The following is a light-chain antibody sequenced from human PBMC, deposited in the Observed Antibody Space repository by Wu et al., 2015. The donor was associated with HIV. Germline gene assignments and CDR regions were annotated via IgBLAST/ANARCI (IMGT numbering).Light chain of an antibody. CDR1: QDIRNS. CDR2: AAS. Sequence: DIQTTQSPSSLSASVGDKVTITCRASQDIRNSVAWLQQRPGQAPKLLMYAASTLESGVPSRFSGTGYGTDFTLTISGLQPDDFATYYCQQHSSIPYSFGQGTRLDIK. CDR3: QQHSSIPYS. V-gene: IGKV1-NL1*01. J-gene: IGKJ2*03.